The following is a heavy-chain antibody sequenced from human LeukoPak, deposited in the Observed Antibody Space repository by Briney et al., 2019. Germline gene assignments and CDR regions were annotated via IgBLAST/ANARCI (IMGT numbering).Heavy chain of an antibody. CDR2: IYYSGST. V-gene: IGHV4-59*01. CDR3: ARFGVVTPYYYYYYMDV. D-gene: IGHD3-3*01. J-gene: IGHJ6*03. Sequence: SETLSLTCTVSGGSISSYYWSWIRQPPGKGLEWIGYIYYSGSTNYNPSLKRRVTISVDTSKNQFSLKLSSVTAADTAVYYCARFGVVTPYYYYYYMDVWGKGTTVTVSS. CDR1: GGSISSYY.